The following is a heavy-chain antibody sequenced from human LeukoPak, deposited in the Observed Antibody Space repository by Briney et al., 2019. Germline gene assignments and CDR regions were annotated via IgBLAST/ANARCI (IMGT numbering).Heavy chain of an antibody. J-gene: IGHJ6*02. CDR2: IKEDGSEK. CDR3: ARRRTVDV. Sequence: GGSLRLSCAASGFTFSGYWMTWVRQAPGKGLEWVANIKEDGSEKYYVDSVKGRFTISRDNAKNLLFLQMNSLRAEDTAVYYCARRRTVDVWGQGTTVTVSS. V-gene: IGHV3-7*01. CDR1: GFTFSGYW.